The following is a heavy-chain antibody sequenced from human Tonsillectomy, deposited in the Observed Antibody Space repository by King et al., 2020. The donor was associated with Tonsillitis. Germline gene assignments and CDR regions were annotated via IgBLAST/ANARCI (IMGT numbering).Heavy chain of an antibody. CDR3: AKDPGATGGMDV. D-gene: IGHD1-26*01. CDR2: ISYDGSNK. Sequence: VQLVESGGGVVQPGRSLRLSCAASGFSFSSYGRHWVSQAPGKGLEWVAVISYDGSNKNYADSVKGRFTISRDNSKNTLYLQMNSLRAEDTAVYYCAKDPGATGGMDVWGQGTTVTVSS. J-gene: IGHJ6*02. CDR1: GFSFSSYG. V-gene: IGHV3-30*18.